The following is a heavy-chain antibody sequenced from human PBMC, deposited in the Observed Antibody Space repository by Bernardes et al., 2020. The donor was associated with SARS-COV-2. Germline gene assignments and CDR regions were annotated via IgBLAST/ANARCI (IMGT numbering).Heavy chain of an antibody. CDR3: ARQRQADY. V-gene: IGHV1-8*01. Sequence: ASVKVSCKASGYTFTRYAIHWVRQATGQGLEWMGGMNSDTGNTSYAQKFQGRVTMTRNTSISTAYMELSSLRSEDTAVYYCARQRQADYWGKGSLVIVSS. CDR1: GYTFTRYA. D-gene: IGHD6-25*01. CDR2: MNSDTGNT. J-gene: IGHJ4*02.